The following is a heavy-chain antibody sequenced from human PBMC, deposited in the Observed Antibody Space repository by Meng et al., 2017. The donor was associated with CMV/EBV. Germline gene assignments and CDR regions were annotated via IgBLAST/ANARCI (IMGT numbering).Heavy chain of an antibody. V-gene: IGHV4-34*01. CDR1: GGSFGGYY. CDR3: ARTRYSNPFDY. CDR2: INHSGST. D-gene: IGHD6-13*01. Sequence: SETLSLTCAVYGGSFGGYYWSWIRQPPGKGLEWIGEINHSGSTNYNPSLKSRVTISVDTSKNQFSLKLSSVTAADTAVYYCARTRYSNPFDYWGQGTLVTVSS. J-gene: IGHJ4*02.